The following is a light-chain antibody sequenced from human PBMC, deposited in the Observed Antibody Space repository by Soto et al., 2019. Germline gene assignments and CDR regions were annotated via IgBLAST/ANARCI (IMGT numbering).Light chain of an antibody. CDR3: QQRSNWPPV. V-gene: IGKV3-11*01. CDR1: QSVSSY. Sequence: EIVLTQSPATLSLSPGERATLSCRASQSVSSYLAWYQQKPGQAPRLLIYDASNRATGIPARFSGSGSGTDFTLTISSLEPEDFAVYYCQQRSNWPPVFGPGIKVDIK. J-gene: IGKJ3*01. CDR2: DAS.